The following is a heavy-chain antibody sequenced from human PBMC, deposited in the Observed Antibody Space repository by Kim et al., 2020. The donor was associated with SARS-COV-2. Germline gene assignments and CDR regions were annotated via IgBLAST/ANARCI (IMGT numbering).Heavy chain of an antibody. CDR3: AKGALGLHYLDS. V-gene: IGHV3-23*01. Sequence: GGSLRLSCAASGFTFSSYSMSWVRQAPGKGLEWVSGIRGGDINTDHAESVKGRFTISRDNSKSTLFLQMSSLRAEDTALYYCAKGALGLHYLDSWGQGTRVTVSS. D-gene: IGHD3-16*01. J-gene: IGHJ4*02. CDR1: GFTFSSYS. CDR2: IRGGDINT.